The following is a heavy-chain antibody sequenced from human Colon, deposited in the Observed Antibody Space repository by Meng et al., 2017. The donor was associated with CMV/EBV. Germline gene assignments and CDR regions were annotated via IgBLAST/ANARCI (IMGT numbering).Heavy chain of an antibody. CDR3: ARDSRTHGPYYYHGVDV. J-gene: IGHJ6*02. D-gene: IGHD2-2*01. CDR2: IYYSGNT. Sequence: SETLSLTCAVSGVSLSGYYWSWIRQPPGKGLEWIGYIYYSGNTNYNPSLKSRVTISLDTSKNQFSLKLRSVTAADTAVYYCARDSRTHGPYYYHGVDVWGQGTTVTVSS. CDR1: GVSLSGYY. V-gene: IGHV4-59*01.